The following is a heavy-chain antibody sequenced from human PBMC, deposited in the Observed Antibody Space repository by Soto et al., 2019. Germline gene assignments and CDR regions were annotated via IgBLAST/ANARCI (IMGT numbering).Heavy chain of an antibody. CDR1: GYTFTIYD. Sequence: ASVKVSCKSSGYTFTIYDMHWVRQAPGQGLEWMGIINPSGGSTSYAQKFQGRVTMTRDTSTSTVYMELSSLRSEDTAVYYCPRDWFFCCYYYGMDVWGQGTTVTVSS. V-gene: IGHV1-46*03. CDR3: PRDWFFCCYYYGMDV. D-gene: IGHD3-10*01. J-gene: IGHJ6*02. CDR2: INPSGGST.